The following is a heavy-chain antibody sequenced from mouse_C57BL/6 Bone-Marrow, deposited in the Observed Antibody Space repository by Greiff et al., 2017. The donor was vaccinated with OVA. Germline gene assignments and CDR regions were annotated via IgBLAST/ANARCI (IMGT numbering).Heavy chain of an antibody. D-gene: IGHD2-1*01. Sequence: EVQLQQSGAELVRPGASVKLSCTASGFNIKDDYMHWVKQRPEQGLEWIGWIDPENGDTEHASKFQGKATITADTSSNTAYLQLSSLTSEDTAVYYCTSYGSFDYWGQGTTLTVSS. CDR1: GFNIKDDY. CDR2: IDPENGDT. V-gene: IGHV14-4*01. J-gene: IGHJ2*01. CDR3: TSYGSFDY.